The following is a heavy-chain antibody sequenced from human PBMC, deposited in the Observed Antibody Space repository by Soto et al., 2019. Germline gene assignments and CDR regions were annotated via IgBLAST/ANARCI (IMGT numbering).Heavy chain of an antibody. CDR2: IYYTGNT. CDR1: GGSISTYY. D-gene: IGHD3-10*01. CDR3: ARAQSSEFHNWFDP. Sequence: QVQLQESGPGLVKPSETLSLTCTVTGGSISTYYWSWIRQPPGKGLEWIGHIYYTGNTNYNPSLKSRVTISVDTSTNRFSLRLRSVSAADTAVYYCARAQSSEFHNWFDPWGQGTLVTVSS. J-gene: IGHJ5*02. V-gene: IGHV4-59*13.